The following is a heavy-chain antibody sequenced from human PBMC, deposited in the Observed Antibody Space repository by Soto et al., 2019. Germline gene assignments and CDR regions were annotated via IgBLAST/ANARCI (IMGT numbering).Heavy chain of an antibody. D-gene: IGHD6-6*01. CDR1: GFTFDDYA. CDR2: ISWNSGSI. CDR3: AKDLSSSSDY. Sequence: EVPLVESGGGLVQPGRSLRLSCAAPGFTFDDYAMPWVRQAPGKGLEWVSGISWNSGSIGYADSVKGRFTISRDNAKNSLYLNMNSLRAEDTALYYCAKDLSSSSDYWGQGTLVTVSS. V-gene: IGHV3-9*01. J-gene: IGHJ4*02.